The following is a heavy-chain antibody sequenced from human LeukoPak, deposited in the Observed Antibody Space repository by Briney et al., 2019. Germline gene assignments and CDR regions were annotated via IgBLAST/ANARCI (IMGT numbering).Heavy chain of an antibody. CDR1: GYTFNNCG. CDR2: IGAYNGNT. D-gene: IGHD6-19*01. V-gene: IGHV1-18*04. Sequence: ASVKLSCEASGYTFNNCGMSWVRQAPGQGLEWMGWIGAYNGNTIYAQKLQGRVTMTTDTSTTTAYMEMRSLRFDDTAVYYCARDLSSGLLDHYSDIWGKGTMVTVSS. CDR3: ARDLSSGLLDHYSDI. J-gene: IGHJ3*02.